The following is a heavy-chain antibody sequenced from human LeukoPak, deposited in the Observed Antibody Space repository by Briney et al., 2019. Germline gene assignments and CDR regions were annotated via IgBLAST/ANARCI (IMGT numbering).Heavy chain of an antibody. CDR3: TRANGYGLIDY. Sequence: PSETLSLTCTVSGGSISSYYWSWIRQPPGKGLEWIAYIYYSGSTNYNPSLKSRVTISVDTSKNQFSLKLSSVTAADTAVYYCTRANGYGLIDYWGQGTLVTVSS. V-gene: IGHV4-59*12. CDR1: GGSISSYY. D-gene: IGHD3-10*01. J-gene: IGHJ4*02. CDR2: IYYSGST.